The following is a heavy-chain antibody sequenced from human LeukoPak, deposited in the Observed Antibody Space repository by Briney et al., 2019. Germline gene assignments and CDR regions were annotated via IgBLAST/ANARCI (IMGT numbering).Heavy chain of an antibody. CDR2: INHSGST. CDR1: GGSFSGYY. J-gene: IGHJ4*02. V-gene: IGHV4-34*01. Sequence: SETLPLTCAVYGGSFSGYYWSWIRQPPGKGLEWIGEINHSGSTNYNPSLKSRVTISVDTSKNQFSLKLSSVTAADTAVYYCASLCGGDCSTGGYWGQGTLVTVSS. D-gene: IGHD2-21*01. CDR3: ASLCGGDCSTGGY.